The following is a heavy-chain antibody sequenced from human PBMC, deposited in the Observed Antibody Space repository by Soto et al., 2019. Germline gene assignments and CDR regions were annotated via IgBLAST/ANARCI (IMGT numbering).Heavy chain of an antibody. Sequence: LXLTYTVSGGSMRDVYWSWIRQPPVKRLEWIGFIFHSGNAKYNPSLKSRVTISIDTSKSQFSLSLDSVTAADTAVYFCARAHAPTLPFDYWGLGTLVTVSS. D-gene: IGHD2-15*01. V-gene: IGHV4-59*01. J-gene: IGHJ4*01. CDR2: IFHSGNA. CDR1: GGSMRDVY. CDR3: ARAHAPTLPFDY.